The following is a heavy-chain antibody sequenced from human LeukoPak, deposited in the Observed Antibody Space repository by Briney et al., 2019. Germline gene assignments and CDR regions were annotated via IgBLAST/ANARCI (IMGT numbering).Heavy chain of an antibody. CDR1: GGSISSGGYY. D-gene: IGHD2-2*02. Sequence: PSQTLSLTCTVSGGSISSGGYYWSWIRQHPGKGLEWIGYIYYSGSTYYNPSLKSRVTISVDTSKNQFSLKLSSVTAADTAVYYCARMIGMDCSSTSCYTIDYWGQETLVTVSS. CDR2: IYYSGST. CDR3: ARMIGMDCSSTSCYTIDY. J-gene: IGHJ4*02. V-gene: IGHV4-31*03.